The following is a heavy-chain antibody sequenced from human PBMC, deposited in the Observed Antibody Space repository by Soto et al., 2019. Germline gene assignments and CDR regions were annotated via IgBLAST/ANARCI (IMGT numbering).Heavy chain of an antibody. Sequence: SETLSLTCAVYGGSFSGYYWSWIRQPPGKGLEWIGYIYYSGSTNYNPSLKSRVTISVDTSKNQFSLKLSSVTAADTAVYYCARVYTTVNDIGLDYWGQGTLVTVSS. V-gene: IGHV4-59*01. CDR1: GGSFSGYY. J-gene: IGHJ4*02. CDR2: IYYSGST. CDR3: ARVYTTVNDIGLDY. D-gene: IGHD4-17*01.